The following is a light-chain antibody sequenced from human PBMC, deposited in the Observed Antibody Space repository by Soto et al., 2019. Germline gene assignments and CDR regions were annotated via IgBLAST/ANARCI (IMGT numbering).Light chain of an antibody. Sequence: QLVLAQPPSASGTPGQRVTISCSGSSSNIRTNTVNWYHQLPGTAPKLLIYSNNQRPSGVPDRFSGSKSGTSASLAISGLQSEDEADYYCAAWDDSLNGWVFGGGTKLTVL. CDR1: SSNIRTNT. CDR3: AAWDDSLNGWV. J-gene: IGLJ3*02. CDR2: SNN. V-gene: IGLV1-44*01.